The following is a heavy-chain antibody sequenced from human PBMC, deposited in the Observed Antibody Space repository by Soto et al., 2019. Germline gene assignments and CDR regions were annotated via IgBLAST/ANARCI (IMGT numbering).Heavy chain of an antibody. CDR3: ARGYYDSSGPCDI. V-gene: IGHV1-2*04. D-gene: IGHD3-22*01. J-gene: IGHJ3*02. CDR1: GYTLTGYY. CDR2: INPNSGGT. Sequence: ASVKVSCKASGYTLTGYYMHWVRQAPGQGLEWMGWINPNSGGTNYAQKFQGWVTMTRDTSISTAYMELSRLRSDDTAVYYCARGYYDSSGPCDIWGQGTMVTVSS.